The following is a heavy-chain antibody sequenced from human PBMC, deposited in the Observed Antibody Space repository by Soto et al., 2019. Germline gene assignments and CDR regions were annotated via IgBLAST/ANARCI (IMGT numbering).Heavy chain of an antibody. CDR2: IIPILGIA. CDR3: ARPPQGRYYDYLWGYGG. J-gene: IGHJ4*02. CDR1: GGTFSSDT. D-gene: IGHD3-16*01. Sequence: QVQLVQSGAEVKKPGSSVKVSCKASGGTFSSDTISWVRQAPGQGLEWMGRIIPILGIANYAQKFQGRVTITANKPTTTGNMERGSRRSENTAVYYWARPPQGRYYDYLWGYGGWCQGTLVTVSS. V-gene: IGHV1-69*02.